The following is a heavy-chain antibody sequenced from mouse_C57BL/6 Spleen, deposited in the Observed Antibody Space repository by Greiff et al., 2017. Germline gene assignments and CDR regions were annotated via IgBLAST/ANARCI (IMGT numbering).Heavy chain of an antibody. D-gene: IGHD1-3*01. CDR1: GYTFTSYW. V-gene: IGHV1-55*01. CDR3: ARWGLALDY. J-gene: IGHJ2*01. CDR2: IYPGSGST. Sequence: QVHVKQPGAELVKPGASVKMSCKASGYTFTSYWITWVKQRPGQGLEWIGDIYPGSGSTNYNEKFKSKATLTVDTSSSTAYMQLSSLTSEDSAVYYCARWGLALDYWGQGTTLTVSS.